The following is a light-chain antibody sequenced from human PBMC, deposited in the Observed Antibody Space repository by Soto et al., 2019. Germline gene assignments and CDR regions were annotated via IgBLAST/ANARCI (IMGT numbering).Light chain of an antibody. CDR1: QNVNSW. V-gene: IGKV1-5*03. CDR3: QQYDNYPWT. Sequence: DIQMTQSPSALSASVGDRVTITCRAGQNVNSWLARYQQKPGGAPKVLIYMASSLESGVPSRFSGRGSGTQFTLTISSLQPDDFATYYCQQYDNYPWTFGQGTKVEIK. CDR2: MAS. J-gene: IGKJ1*01.